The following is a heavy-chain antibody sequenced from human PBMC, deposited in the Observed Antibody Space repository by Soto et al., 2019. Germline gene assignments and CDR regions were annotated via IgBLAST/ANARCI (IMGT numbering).Heavy chain of an antibody. D-gene: IGHD3-3*01. Sequence: PGGSLRLSCAASGLTFSDYYMSWIRQAPGKGLECVSYISSSGSTIYYADSLKGRFTISRDNANNSLYLQMNSLRAEDTAVYYCARGNYDFWSGIYYYYYYMDVWGKGTTVTVSS. J-gene: IGHJ6*03. CDR3: ARGNYDFWSGIYYYYYYMDV. CDR2: ISSSGSTI. V-gene: IGHV3-11*01. CDR1: GLTFSDYY.